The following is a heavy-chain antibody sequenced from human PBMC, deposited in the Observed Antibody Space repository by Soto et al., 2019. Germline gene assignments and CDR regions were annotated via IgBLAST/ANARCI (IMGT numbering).Heavy chain of an antibody. CDR1: GGSFNSFY. V-gene: IGHV4-34*01. J-gene: IGHJ4*02. CDR3: DVAGENFDY. D-gene: IGHD6-19*01. CDR2: INHSGST. Sequence: QVQLQQWGAGLLKPSETLSLTCAVYGGSFNSFYWGWIRRSPGKGLEWIGEINHSGSTNYNPSFKSRVTVSADTSKKQFSLNLSSVTAADTAVYYCDVAGENFDYWGQGALVTVSS.